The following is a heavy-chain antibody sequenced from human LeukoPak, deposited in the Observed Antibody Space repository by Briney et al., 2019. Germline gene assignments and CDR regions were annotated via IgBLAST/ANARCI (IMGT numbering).Heavy chain of an antibody. CDR1: GFTFSSYS. D-gene: IGHD3-16*01. J-gene: IGHJ4*02. Sequence: GGSLRLSCAASGFTFSSYSMNWVRQAPGKGLEWVSSISSSSSYIYYADSVKGRFTISRDNAKNSLYLQMNSLRAEDTAVYYCARDPPDYDYVVGTFDYWGQGTLVTVSS. CDR2: ISSSSSYI. CDR3: ARDPPDYDYVVGTFDY. V-gene: IGHV3-21*01.